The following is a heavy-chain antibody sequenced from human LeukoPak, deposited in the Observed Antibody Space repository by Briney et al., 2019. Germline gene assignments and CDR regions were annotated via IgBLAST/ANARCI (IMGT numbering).Heavy chain of an antibody. CDR1: GYTFTGYY. J-gene: IGHJ4*02. CDR2: INPNSGGT. Sequence: GASVKVSCKASGYTFTGYYIHWVRQAPGQGLEWMGWINPNSGGTNFAQKFQGRVTMTRDTSISTAYMELSRLGSDDTAVYYCARDPYYYASGSYVDYWGQGTLVTVSS. V-gene: IGHV1-2*02. CDR3: ARDPYYYASGSYVDY. D-gene: IGHD3-10*01.